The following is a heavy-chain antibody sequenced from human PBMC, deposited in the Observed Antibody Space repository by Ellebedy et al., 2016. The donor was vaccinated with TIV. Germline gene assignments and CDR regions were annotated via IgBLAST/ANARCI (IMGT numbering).Heavy chain of an antibody. CDR2: ISASGGTT. V-gene: IGHV3-23*01. D-gene: IGHD2-15*01. CDR1: GFTFSNYA. J-gene: IGHJ6*02. Sequence: PGGSLRLSCAASGFTFSNYAMSWVRQAPGKGLEWVSAISASGGTTYYAESMKGRFTLSRDNSKNTLYLQMNRMRADDTALYYCARAEVNHGGFYHCAMDVWGLGTTVTVSS. CDR3: ARAEVNHGGFYHCAMDV.